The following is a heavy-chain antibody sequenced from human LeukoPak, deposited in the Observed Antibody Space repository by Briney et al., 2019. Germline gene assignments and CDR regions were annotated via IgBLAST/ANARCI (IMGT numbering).Heavy chain of an antibody. CDR1: GFTSSSYG. V-gene: IGHV3-33*01. J-gene: IGHJ4*02. D-gene: IGHD2-21*01. CDR3: VRDRPLWVGWTFDY. CDR2: IWYDGSNK. Sequence: GGSLRLSCAASGFTSSSYGMHWVRQAPGKGLEWVAVIWYDGSNKYYADSVKGRFTISRDNSKNTLYLQMNSLRAEDTAVYYYVRDRPLWVGWTFDYWGQGTLVTVSS.